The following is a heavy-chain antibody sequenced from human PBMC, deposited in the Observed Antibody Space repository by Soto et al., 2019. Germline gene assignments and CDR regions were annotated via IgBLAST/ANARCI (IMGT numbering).Heavy chain of an antibody. V-gene: IGHV3-23*01. Sequence: GGSLRLSCAASGFTFSSYAMSWVRQAPGKGLEWVSAISGSGGSTYYADSVKGRFTISRDNSKNTLYLQMNSLRAEDTAVYYCAKDQDIAVAGKGDYWGQVPLDTVSS. CDR2: ISGSGGST. J-gene: IGHJ4*02. CDR1: GFTFSSYA. CDR3: AKDQDIAVAGKGDY. D-gene: IGHD6-19*01.